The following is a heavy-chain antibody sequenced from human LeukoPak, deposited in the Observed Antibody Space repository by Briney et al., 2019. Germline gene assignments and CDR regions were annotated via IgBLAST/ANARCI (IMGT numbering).Heavy chain of an antibody. CDR2: ISGSGGST. J-gene: IGHJ4*02. D-gene: IGHD2-15*01. V-gene: IGHV3-23*01. Sequence: SGGSLRLSCAASGFTFSSYATSWVRQAPGKGLEWVSAISGSGGSTYYADSVKGRFTISRDNSKNTLYLQMNSLRAEDTAVYYCAKEGIFRTDGGYFDYWGQGTLVTVSS. CDR1: GFTFSSYA. CDR3: AKEGIFRTDGGYFDY.